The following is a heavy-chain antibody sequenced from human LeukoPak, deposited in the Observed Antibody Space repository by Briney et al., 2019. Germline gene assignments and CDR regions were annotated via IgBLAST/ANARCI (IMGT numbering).Heavy chain of an antibody. J-gene: IGHJ5*02. CDR3: ARVIGPPELIWFDP. D-gene: IGHD5-24*01. CDR1: GFTFSDYY. Sequence: PGGSLRLSCAASGFTFSDYYMNWIRQAPGKGLEWVSYISSSGFTKNYAGSVKGRFTISRDNTKNSLYLQMNSLRAEDTAVYYCARVIGPPELIWFDPWGQGALVTVSS. CDR2: ISSSGFTK. V-gene: IGHV3-11*04.